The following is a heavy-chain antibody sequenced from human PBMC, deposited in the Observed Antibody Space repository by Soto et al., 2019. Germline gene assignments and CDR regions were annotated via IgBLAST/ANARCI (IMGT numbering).Heavy chain of an antibody. V-gene: IGHV1-69*13. J-gene: IGHJ5*02. D-gene: IGHD1-26*01. Sequence: ASVKVSCKASGGTFSSYAISWVRQAPGQGLEWMGGIIPIFGTANYAQKFQGRVTITADESTSTAYMELSSLRSEDTAVYYCARAGSYSETTGSWGQGTLVTVSS. CDR3: ARAGSYSETTGS. CDR2: IIPIFGTA. CDR1: GGTFSSYA.